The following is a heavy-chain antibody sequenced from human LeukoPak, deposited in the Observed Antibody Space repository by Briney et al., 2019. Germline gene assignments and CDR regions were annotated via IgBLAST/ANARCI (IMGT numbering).Heavy chain of an antibody. CDR2: IYYSGST. J-gene: IGHJ4*02. V-gene: IGHV4-30-4*01. CDR3: SGGSGITDY. CDR1: CDSISSGDYY. D-gene: IGHD1-14*01. Sequence: SQTLSLTCTVSCDSISSGDYYWSWIRQPPGKGLEWIGYIYYSGSTYYNPSLKSRVTISVDTSKNQFSLKLSSVTAADTAVYYCSGGSGITDYWGQGTLVTISS.